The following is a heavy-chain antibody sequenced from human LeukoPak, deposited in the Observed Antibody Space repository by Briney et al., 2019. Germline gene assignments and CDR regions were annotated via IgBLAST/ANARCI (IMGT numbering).Heavy chain of an antibody. CDR3: ARGVGHWFDP. CDR2: INPGDGGT. Sequence: GSVKVSCNTSGYTFTGHYVHWVRQAPGQGLEWMAMINPGDGGTIFAHRFQARVTVSQDTSTSTVYMEMNDLKSDDTAMYYCARGVGHWFDPWGQGTLVTVSS. CDR1: GYTFTGHY. V-gene: IGHV1-46*01. J-gene: IGHJ5*02.